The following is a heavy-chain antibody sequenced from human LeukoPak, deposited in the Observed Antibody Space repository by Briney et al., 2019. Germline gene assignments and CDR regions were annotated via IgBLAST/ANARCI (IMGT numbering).Heavy chain of an antibody. CDR2: INGDGSST. CDR3: ARDPYSGYDRSLDV. J-gene: IGHJ6*02. CDR1: GFTFSSYW. D-gene: IGHD5-12*01. V-gene: IGHV3-74*01. Sequence: PRGSLRLSCAASGFTFSSYWMHWVRHAPGKGLVWVSRINGDGSSTNYADSVRGRFTISRDNAKNTLYLQMNSLRAEDTAVFYCARDPYSGYDRSLDVWGQGTTVTVSS.